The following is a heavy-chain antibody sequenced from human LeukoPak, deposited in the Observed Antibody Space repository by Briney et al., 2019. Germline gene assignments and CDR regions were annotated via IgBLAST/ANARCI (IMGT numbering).Heavy chain of an antibody. CDR1: GDSVSSNSAA. D-gene: IGHD6-19*01. CDR3: ARDGQWVVYFES. Sequence: SQTLSLTCAISGDSVSSNSAAWNWIRQSPSRGLEWLGRTYYRSKWYNDYAVSVKSRITINADTSKNQFSPQLNSVSPEDTAVYYCARDGQWVVYFESWGQGTLVTVSS. J-gene: IGHJ4*02. CDR2: TYYRSKWYN. V-gene: IGHV6-1*01.